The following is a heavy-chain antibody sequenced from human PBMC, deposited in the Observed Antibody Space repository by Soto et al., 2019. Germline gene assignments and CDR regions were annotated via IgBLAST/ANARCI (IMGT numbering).Heavy chain of an antibody. CDR1: GGSFSGYY. J-gene: IGHJ4*02. Sequence: SETLSLTCAVYGGSFSGYYWSWIRQPPEKGLEWIGEINHSGSTNYNPSLKSRVTISVDTSKNHFSLNLTSVTAADTAVYYCARGRVSSGWYRDYWGQGTLVTVSS. V-gene: IGHV4-34*01. CDR3: ARGRVSSGWYRDY. CDR2: INHSGST. D-gene: IGHD6-19*01.